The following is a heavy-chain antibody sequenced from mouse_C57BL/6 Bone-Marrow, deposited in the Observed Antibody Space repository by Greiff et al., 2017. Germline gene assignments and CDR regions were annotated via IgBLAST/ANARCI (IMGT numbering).Heavy chain of an antibody. CDR2: ISSGSSTI. V-gene: IGHV5-17*01. CDR1: GFTFSDYG. Sequence: EVKLVEPGGGLVKPGGSLKLSCAASGFTFSDYGMHWVRQAPEKGLEWVAYISSGSSTIYYADTVKGRFTIARDNGKNTLFLRMTSLRSEDTAMFYCAWLSWVYAMDYWGQGTSVTVSS. D-gene: IGHD4-1*01. J-gene: IGHJ4*01. CDR3: AWLSWVYAMDY.